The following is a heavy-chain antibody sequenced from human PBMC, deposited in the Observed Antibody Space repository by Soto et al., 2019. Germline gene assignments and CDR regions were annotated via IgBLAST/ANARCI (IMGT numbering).Heavy chain of an antibody. CDR3: ARDRAVYCSNGICLDAFDI. D-gene: IGHD2-8*01. CDR1: GGSISSGGYS. J-gene: IGHJ3*02. Sequence: SETLSLTCAVSGGSISSGGYSWSWIRQPPGKGLEWIGYIYHSGSTYYNPSLKSRVTISVDRSKNQFSLKLSSVTAADTAVYYCARDRAVYCSNGICLDAFDIWGQGTLVTVSS. V-gene: IGHV4-30-2*01. CDR2: IYHSGST.